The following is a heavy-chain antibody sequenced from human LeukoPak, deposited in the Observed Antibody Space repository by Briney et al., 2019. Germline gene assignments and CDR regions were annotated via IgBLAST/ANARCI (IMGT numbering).Heavy chain of an antibody. J-gene: IGHJ4*02. CDR3: ARETWCSSSYHLDY. Sequence: GGSLRLSCVVSGLRFRNYGMHWVRQAPGKGLEWVSYISSSSSTIYYADSVKGRFTISRDNAKNSLYLQMNSLRDEDTAVYYCARETWCSSSYHLDYWGQGTLVTVSS. V-gene: IGHV3-48*02. D-gene: IGHD6-13*01. CDR2: ISSSSSTI. CDR1: GLRFRNYG.